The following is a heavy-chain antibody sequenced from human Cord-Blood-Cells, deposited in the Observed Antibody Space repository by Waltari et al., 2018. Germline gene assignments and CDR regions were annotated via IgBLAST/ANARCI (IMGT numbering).Heavy chain of an antibody. CDR1: GHTFTSSY. CDR2: INPSGGST. J-gene: IGHJ3*02. D-gene: IGHD6-13*01. Sequence: QVQLVPSGAEVTKPGASVKVSCKASGHTFTSSYMHWVRLAPGQGLEWMGIINPSGGSTSYAQKCQGRVTMTRDTSTSTVYMELSSLRSEDTAVYYCARDSSSWYGGGAFDIWGQGTMVTVSS. CDR3: ARDSSSWYGGGAFDI. V-gene: IGHV1-46*01.